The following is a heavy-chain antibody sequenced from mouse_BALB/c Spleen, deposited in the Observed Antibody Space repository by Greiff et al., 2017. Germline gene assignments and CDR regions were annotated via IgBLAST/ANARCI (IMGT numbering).Heavy chain of an antibody. D-gene: IGHD4-1*01. V-gene: IGHV10-1*02. CDR2: IRSKSNNYAT. CDR1: GFTFNTYA. CDR3: APGGLFAY. Sequence: EVQVVESGGGLVQPKGSLKLSCAASGFTFNTYAMNWVRQAPGKGLEWVARIRSKSNNYATYYADSVKDRFTISRDDSQSMLYLQMNNLKTEDTAMYYCAPGGLFAYWGQGTLVTVSA. J-gene: IGHJ3*01.